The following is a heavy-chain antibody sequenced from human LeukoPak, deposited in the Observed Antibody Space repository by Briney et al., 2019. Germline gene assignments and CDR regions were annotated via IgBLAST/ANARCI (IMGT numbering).Heavy chain of an antibody. D-gene: IGHD4-17*01. CDR2: IYPGDSDT. CDR1: GYSFTNYW. J-gene: IGHJ4*02. Sequence: RGESLKISCKGSGYSFTNYWIGWVRQMPGKGLEWMGIIYPGDSDTRYNPSFQGQVTISADKSISTAYLQWSSLKASDTAMYYCARPRKPNDYGDYAEVGSWGQGTLVTVSS. CDR3: ARPRKPNDYGDYAEVGS. V-gene: IGHV5-51*01.